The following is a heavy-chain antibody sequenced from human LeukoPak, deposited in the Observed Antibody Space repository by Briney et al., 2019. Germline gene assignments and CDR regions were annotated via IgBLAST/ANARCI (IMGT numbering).Heavy chain of an antibody. CDR2: IGANSAI. D-gene: IGHD3-10*01. CDR1: GFTFSDYS. CDR3: AREGYYGAFDT. Sequence: PGGSLRLSCAASGFTFSDYSMNWVRQAPGKGLEWVSYIGANSAIYYADSVKGRFTISRDNAKNSLSLQMNNLRDDDTAVYYCAREGYYGAFDTWGQGTMVTVSS. J-gene: IGHJ3*02. V-gene: IGHV3-48*02.